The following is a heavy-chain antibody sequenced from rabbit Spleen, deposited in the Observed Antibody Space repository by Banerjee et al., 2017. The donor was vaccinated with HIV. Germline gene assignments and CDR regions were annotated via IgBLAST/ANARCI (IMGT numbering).Heavy chain of an antibody. CDR3: ARDTSSSFSSYGMDL. Sequence: QSLEESGGGLVQPEGSLALTCKASGFSFSSSDYICWVRQAPGKGLEWISCIAGSSSGFTYSATWAKGRFTCSKTSSTTVTLQMTRLTAADTATYFCARDTSSSFSSYGMDLWGPGHPRHRL. CDR1: GFSFSSSDY. V-gene: IGHV1S40*01. D-gene: IGHD1-1*01. J-gene: IGHJ6*01. CDR2: IAGSSSGFT.